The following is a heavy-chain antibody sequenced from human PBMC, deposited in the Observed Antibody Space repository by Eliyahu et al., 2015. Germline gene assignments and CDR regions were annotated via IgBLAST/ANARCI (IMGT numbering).Heavy chain of an antibody. CDR3: ARGDCSSTSCYSYYFDY. J-gene: IGHJ4*02. V-gene: IGHV4-34*01. Sequence: QVQLQQWGAGLLKPSETLSLTCAVYGGSFXGYYWSWIRQPPGKGLEWIGEINHSGSTNYNPSLKSRVTISVDTSKNQFSLKLSSVTAADTAVYYCARGDCSSTSCYSYYFDYWGQGTLVTVSS. D-gene: IGHD2-2*01. CDR2: INHSGST. CDR1: GGSFXGYY.